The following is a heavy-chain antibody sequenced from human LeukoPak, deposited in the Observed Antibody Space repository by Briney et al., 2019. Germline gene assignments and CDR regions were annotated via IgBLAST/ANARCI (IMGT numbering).Heavy chain of an antibody. D-gene: IGHD2-21*02. CDR2: IIPIFGTA. CDR3: ASAIVVVTAIPGWFDP. J-gene: IGHJ5*02. V-gene: IGHV1-69*05. CDR1: GGTFSSYA. Sequence: VASVKVSCKASGGTFSSYAISWVRQAPGQGLEWMGGIIPIFGTANYAQKFQGRVTITTDESTSTAYMELSSLRSEDTAVYYWASAIVVVTAIPGWFDPWGQGTLVTVSS.